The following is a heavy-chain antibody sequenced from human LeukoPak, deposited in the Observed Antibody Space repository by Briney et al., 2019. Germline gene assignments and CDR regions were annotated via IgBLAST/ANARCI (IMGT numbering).Heavy chain of an antibody. CDR1: GGSISGSSYY. V-gene: IGHV4-61*05. CDR2: IYYSGST. J-gene: IGHJ4*02. Sequence: SETLSLTCTVSGGSISGSSYYWGWIRQPPGKGLEWIGYIYYSGSTNYNPSLKSRVTISVDTSKNQFSLKLSSVTAADTAVYYCARAAYSGSYHSDYWGQGTLVTVSS. CDR3: ARAAYSGSYHSDY. D-gene: IGHD1-26*01.